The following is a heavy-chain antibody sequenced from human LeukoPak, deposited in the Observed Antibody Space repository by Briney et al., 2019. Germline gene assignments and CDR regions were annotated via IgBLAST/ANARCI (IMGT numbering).Heavy chain of an antibody. CDR2: ISGSGGST. V-gene: IGHV3-23*01. CDR3: TKALAPYYYFDY. J-gene: IGHJ4*02. CDR1: GFTFSSYA. D-gene: IGHD6-13*01. Sequence: GGSLRLXCAASGFTFSSYAMSWVRHAPGKGLECVSAISGSGGSTYYADSVKGRFTISRDNSKNTLYLQMNSLRAEDTPVYYCTKALAPYYYFDYWGQGTLVTVSS.